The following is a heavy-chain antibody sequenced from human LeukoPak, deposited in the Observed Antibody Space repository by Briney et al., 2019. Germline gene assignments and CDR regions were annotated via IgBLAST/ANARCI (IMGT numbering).Heavy chain of an antibody. J-gene: IGHJ5*02. CDR1: GFTFSDYY. Sequence: GGSLRLSCAASGFTFSDYYMSWIRQAPGKGLEWVSYISSSGSTIYYADSVKGRFTISRDNAKNSLYLQMNSLRAEDTAVYYCAGELGSGSYLNWFDPWGQGTLVTVSS. CDR2: ISSSGSTI. CDR3: AGELGSGSYLNWFDP. D-gene: IGHD3-10*01. V-gene: IGHV3-11*04.